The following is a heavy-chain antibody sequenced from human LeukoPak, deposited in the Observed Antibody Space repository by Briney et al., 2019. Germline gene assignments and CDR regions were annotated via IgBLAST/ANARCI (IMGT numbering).Heavy chain of an antibody. CDR3: ARYSDNWFDP. V-gene: IGHV4-59*01. Sequence: SETLSLTCTVSGGSINSYYWTWIRQPPGEGLEYIGYIYYSGGTNYNPSLKSRVTISVDTSKNQFSLKLSSVTAADTAMFYCARYSDNWFDPWGQGTLVTVSS. CDR2: IYYSGGT. CDR1: GGSINSYY. J-gene: IGHJ5*02. D-gene: IGHD6-13*01.